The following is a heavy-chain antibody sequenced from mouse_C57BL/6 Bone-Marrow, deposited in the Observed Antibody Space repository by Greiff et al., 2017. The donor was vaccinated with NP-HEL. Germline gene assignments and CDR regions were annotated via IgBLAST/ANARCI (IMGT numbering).Heavy chain of an antibody. J-gene: IGHJ1*03. Sequence: EVKLVESGGGLVQSGRSLRLSCATSGFTFSDFYMEWVRQAPGKGLEWIAASRNKANDYTTEYSASVKGRFIVSRDTSQSILYLQMNALRAEDTAIYYCARVYYDYGGDWYFDVWGTGTTVTVSS. V-gene: IGHV7-1*01. CDR3: ARVYYDYGGDWYFDV. D-gene: IGHD2-4*01. CDR1: GFTFSDFY. CDR2: SRNKANDYTT.